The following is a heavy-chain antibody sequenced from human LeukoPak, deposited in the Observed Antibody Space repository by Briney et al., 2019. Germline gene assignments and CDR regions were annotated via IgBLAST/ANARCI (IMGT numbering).Heavy chain of an antibody. J-gene: IGHJ4*02. Sequence: GGSLRLSCAASGCTFDDYAMHWFGQAPGKGRDGVAGISWNSGSIGYADSVQGRFTISRDNAKNSLYLQINSLRAEDTALYYCALAKTDIVVVPAAMRSYYFDYWGQGTLVTVSS. CDR1: GCTFDDYA. D-gene: IGHD2-2*01. V-gene: IGHV3-9*01. CDR2: ISWNSGSI. CDR3: ALAKTDIVVVPAAMRSYYFDY.